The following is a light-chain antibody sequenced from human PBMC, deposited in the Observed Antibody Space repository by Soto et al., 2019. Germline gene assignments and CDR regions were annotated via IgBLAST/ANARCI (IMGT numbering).Light chain of an antibody. CDR1: SSDVGGYNY. J-gene: IGLJ1*01. V-gene: IGLV2-14*01. Sequence: QSALTQPASGAGSPGQSITISCTGTSSDVGGYNYVSWYQQHPGKAPKLMIYDVSNRPSGVSNRFSGSKSGNTASLTISGLQAGDEADYYCSSYTSSSTFGTGTKLTVL. CDR2: DVS. CDR3: SSYTSSST.